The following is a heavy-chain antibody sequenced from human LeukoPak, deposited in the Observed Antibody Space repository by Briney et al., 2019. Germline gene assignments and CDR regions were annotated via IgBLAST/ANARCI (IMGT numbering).Heavy chain of an antibody. J-gene: IGHJ5*02. Sequence: ASVKVSCKASGYTFTSYAMHWVRQAPGQRLEWMGWINAGNGNTKYSQKFQGRVTITRDTSASTAYMELSSLRSEDTAVYYCARLTVIMVYSIQENWLDPWGQGTLVTVSS. V-gene: IGHV1-3*01. D-gene: IGHD2-8*01. CDR3: ARLTVIMVYSIQENWLDP. CDR1: GYTFTSYA. CDR2: INAGNGNT.